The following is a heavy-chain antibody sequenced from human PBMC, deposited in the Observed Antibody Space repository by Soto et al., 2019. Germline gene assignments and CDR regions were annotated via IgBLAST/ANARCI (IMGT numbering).Heavy chain of an antibody. J-gene: IGHJ4*02. CDR3: ARLPPKITIFGVVSDY. CDR1: GFTFSNYY. D-gene: IGHD3-3*01. CDR2: IKQDGRGK. V-gene: IGHV3-7*01. Sequence: PGGSLRLSCAASGFTFSNYYMSWVRQAPGRGLEWVANIKQDGRGKYYVDSVKGRFTISRDNAKDSLYLQMNSLRAADTAVYYCARLPPKITIFGVVSDYWGQGTLVTVSS.